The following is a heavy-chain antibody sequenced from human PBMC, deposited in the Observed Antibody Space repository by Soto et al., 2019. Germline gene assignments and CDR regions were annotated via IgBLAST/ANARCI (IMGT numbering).Heavy chain of an antibody. CDR1: GGSIRSYY. J-gene: IGHJ5*02. D-gene: IGHD2-2*01. Sequence: SETLSLTCTVSGGSIRSYYWSWIRQAPGKGLEWIGYLYNSGSTNYNPSLKSRVTISVDRSKNQFSLKLSSVTAADTAVYYCARVPTPWGQGTLVTVSS. V-gene: IGHV4-59*12. CDR3: ARVPTP. CDR2: LYNSGST.